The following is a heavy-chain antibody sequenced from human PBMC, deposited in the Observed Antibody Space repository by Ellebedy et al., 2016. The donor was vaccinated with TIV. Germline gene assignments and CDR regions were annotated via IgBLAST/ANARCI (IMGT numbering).Heavy chain of an antibody. CDR2: ISDSGSMI. CDR1: GFSSSDYY. CDR3: ARISSGRSFYGMDV. J-gene: IGHJ6*02. D-gene: IGHD6-19*01. V-gene: IGHV3-11*01. Sequence: GESLKISXAASGFSSSDYYMSWIRQAPGKGLEWVSYISDSGSMIHYADSVKGRFTISRDNSKNSLYLQMNNLRAEDTAVYYCARISSGRSFYGMDVWGQGITVTVSS.